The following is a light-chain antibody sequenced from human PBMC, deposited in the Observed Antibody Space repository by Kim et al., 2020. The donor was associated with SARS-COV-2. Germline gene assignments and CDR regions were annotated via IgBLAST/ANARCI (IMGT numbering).Light chain of an antibody. V-gene: IGKV3-20*01. CDR1: QSVSRSY. Sequence: LAHGERATLSYRASQSVSRSYLAWYQQKPGLAPRLLIYGAASRATGNPDRFSGSGSGTVVTLTISRLEPEDFAVYYCQQYGSSRTFGQGTRLEIK. J-gene: IGKJ5*01. CDR3: QQYGSSRT. CDR2: GAA.